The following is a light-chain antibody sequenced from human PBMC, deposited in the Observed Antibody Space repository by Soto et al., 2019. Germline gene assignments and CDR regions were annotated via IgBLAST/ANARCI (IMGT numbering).Light chain of an antibody. CDR1: QSVRSNF. V-gene: IGKV3-20*01. CDR3: QQYGSSPET. J-gene: IGKJ1*01. Sequence: IVLTQSPGTLSLSPGERATLSCRASQSVRSNFLAWYQQKPGQAPRLLIYAGSSRATGIPDRFSGSGSGTDFTLTVSRLEPEDFAVYYCQQYGSSPETFGQGTKVEIK. CDR2: AGS.